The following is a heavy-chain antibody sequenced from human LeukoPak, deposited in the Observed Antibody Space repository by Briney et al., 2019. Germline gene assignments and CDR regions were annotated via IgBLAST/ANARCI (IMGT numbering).Heavy chain of an antibody. Sequence: GGSLRLSCAASGLTSSGYAMNWVRQAPGKGLERGSYISFSVNTKYYGDSVKGRFTISRDNAKNSLYLHMDSLRAEDTAVYYCARGAYSSGWAYFDHWGQGTLVTVSS. D-gene: IGHD6-19*01. J-gene: IGHJ4*02. V-gene: IGHV3-48*04. CDR3: ARGAYSSGWAYFDH. CDR2: ISFSVNTK. CDR1: GLTSSGYA.